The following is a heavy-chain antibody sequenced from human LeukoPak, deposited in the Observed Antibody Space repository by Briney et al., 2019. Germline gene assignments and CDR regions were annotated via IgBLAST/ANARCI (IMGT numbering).Heavy chain of an antibody. CDR2: INPSGGST. V-gene: IGHV1-46*01. D-gene: IGHD3-16*01. CDR3: ARAGDLIYYFDY. J-gene: IGHJ4*02. Sequence: GASVKVSCKASGYTFTSYYMHWVRQAPGQGLEWMGIINPSGGSTSYAQKFQGGVTMTRDMSTSTVYMELSSLRSEDTAVYYCARAGDLIYYFDYWGQGTLVTVSS. CDR1: GYTFTSYY.